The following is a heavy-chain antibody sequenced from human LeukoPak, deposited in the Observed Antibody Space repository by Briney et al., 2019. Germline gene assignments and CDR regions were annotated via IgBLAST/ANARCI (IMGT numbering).Heavy chain of an antibody. D-gene: IGHD2-15*01. CDR3: ARPYCSGGRCYYYDGMDV. CDR1: GFTFSSYA. J-gene: IGHJ6*02. V-gene: IGHV3-23*01. Sequence: PGGSLRLSRAASGFTFSSYAMTWVRQAPGKGLEYVSTISASSYSTYYADSVRGRFTISRDNSKNTLYLQINSLRAEDTAVYYCARPYCSGGRCYYYDGMDVWGQGTTVTVSS. CDR2: ISASSYST.